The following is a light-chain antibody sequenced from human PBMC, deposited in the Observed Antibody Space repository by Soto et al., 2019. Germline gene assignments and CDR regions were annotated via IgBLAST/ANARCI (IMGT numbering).Light chain of an antibody. CDR1: QSVSSSY. CDR3: QQYAGSPWT. Sequence: ESVLTQYKGTLSFSPGERATLSCRASQSVSSSYLVWYQQKPGQAPRLLIYDTSSRATGIPDRFSGSGSGTDFTLTISRLEPEDFAVYYCQQYAGSPWTFGQGTKVDIK. J-gene: IGKJ1*01. V-gene: IGKV3-20*01. CDR2: DTS.